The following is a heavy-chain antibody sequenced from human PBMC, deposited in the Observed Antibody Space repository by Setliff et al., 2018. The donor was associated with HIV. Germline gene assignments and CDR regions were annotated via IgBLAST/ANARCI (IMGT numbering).Heavy chain of an antibody. CDR3: ATGRGTY. CDR2: IKQDGSEK. V-gene: IGHV3-7*03. Sequence: GGSLRLSCAASGLIFSSYWMSWVRQAPGKGLEWVANIKQDGSEKYYVDSVKGRFTISRDNAKNSLYLQMNSLRAEDTAVYYCATGRGTYWGQGTLVTVSS. J-gene: IGHJ4*02. D-gene: IGHD1-7*01. CDR1: GLIFSSYW.